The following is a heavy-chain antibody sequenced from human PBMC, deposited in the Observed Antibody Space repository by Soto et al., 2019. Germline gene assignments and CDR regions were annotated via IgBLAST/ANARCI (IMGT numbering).Heavy chain of an antibody. CDR2: ISAYNGNT. J-gene: IGHJ4*02. CDR3: ARGSPPPRE. Sequence: QVQLVQSGTEVRKPGASVKVSCKASGYTFTSYHISWVRQAPGQGLEWMGWISAYNGNTNYAQKLQGRVTMTTDTPTSTAYMELRSLRSDATAGYYGARGSPPPREWGQGTLVTVSS. CDR1: GYTFTSYH. V-gene: IGHV1-18*01.